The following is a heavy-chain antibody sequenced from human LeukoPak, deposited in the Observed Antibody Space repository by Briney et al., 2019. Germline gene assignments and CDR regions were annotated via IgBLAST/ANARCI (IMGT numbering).Heavy chain of an antibody. V-gene: IGHV3-53*01. CDR3: AKYGTTAFLWFGDFDY. CDR2: TYSGGST. J-gene: IGHJ4*02. D-gene: IGHD3-10*01. Sequence: GGSLRLSCAASGFNVSSNYMTWVRQAPGKGLEWVSLTYSGGSTSYADFVKGRFTISRDNSENTLYLQMNSLRAEDTAVYYCAKYGTTAFLWFGDFDYWGQGTLVTVSS. CDR1: GFNVSSNY.